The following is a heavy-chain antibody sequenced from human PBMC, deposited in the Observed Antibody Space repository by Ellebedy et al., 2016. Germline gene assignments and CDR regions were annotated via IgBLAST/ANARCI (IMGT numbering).Heavy chain of an antibody. J-gene: IGHJ4*02. CDR2: IIPIFGTA. D-gene: IGHD2-2*01. CDR3: AAFPGYCSSTSCYGMGFDY. V-gene: IGHV1-69*13. CDR1: GGTFSSYA. Sequence: SVKVSXKASGGTFSSYAISWVRQVPGQGLEWMGGIIPIFGTANYAQKFQGRVTITADESTSTAYMELSSLRSEDTAVYYCAAFPGYCSSTSCYGMGFDYWGQGTLVTVSS.